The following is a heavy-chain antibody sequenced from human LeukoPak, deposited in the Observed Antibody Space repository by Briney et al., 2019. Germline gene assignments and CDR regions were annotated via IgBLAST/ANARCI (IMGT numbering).Heavy chain of an antibody. CDR2: INHSGST. V-gene: IGHV4-34*01. CDR1: GGSFSGYY. J-gene: IGHJ5*02. CDR3: ARGGVEYSSSSAWFDP. D-gene: IGHD6-6*01. Sequence: PSETLSLTCAVYGGSFSGYYWSWIRQPPGKGLEWIGEINHSGSTNYNPSLKSRVTISVDTSKNQFTLKLSSVTAADTAVYYRARGGVEYSSSSAWFDPWGQGTLVTVSS.